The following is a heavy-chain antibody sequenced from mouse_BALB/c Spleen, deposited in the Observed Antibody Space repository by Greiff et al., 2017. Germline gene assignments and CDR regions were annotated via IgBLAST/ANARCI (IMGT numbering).Heavy chain of an antibody. J-gene: IGHJ4*01. CDR1: GFSLTSSG. Sequence: QVQLKESGPGLVAPSQSLSITCTVSGFSLTSSGVHWVRQPPGKGLEWLGVIWAGGSTNYNSALMSRLSISKDNSKSQVFLKMNSLQTDDTAMYYCAREDDYENANYYAMDYWGQGTSVTVSS. V-gene: IGHV2-9*02. D-gene: IGHD2-4*01. CDR2: IWAGGST. CDR3: AREDDYENANYYAMDY.